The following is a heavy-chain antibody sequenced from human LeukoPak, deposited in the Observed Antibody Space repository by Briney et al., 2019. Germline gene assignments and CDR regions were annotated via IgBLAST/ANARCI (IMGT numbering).Heavy chain of an antibody. CDR2: IWYDGSNK. CDR3: AKVLDSYYDFWSGGDYYYMDV. CDR1: GFTFSSYG. D-gene: IGHD3-3*01. J-gene: IGHJ6*03. Sequence: GGSLRLSCAASGFTFSSYGMHWVRQAPGKGLEWGAVIWYDGSNKYYADSVKGRFTISRDNSKNTLYLQMNSLRAEDTAVYYCAKVLDSYYDFWSGGDYYYMDVWGKGTTVTVSS. V-gene: IGHV3-33*06.